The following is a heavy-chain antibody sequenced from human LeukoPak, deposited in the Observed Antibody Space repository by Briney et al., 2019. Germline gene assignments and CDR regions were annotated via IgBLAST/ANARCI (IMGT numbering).Heavy chain of an antibody. D-gene: IGHD3-10*01. J-gene: IGHJ2*01. CDR3: ARAPKSITMVRGVIPRVNWYFDL. CDR2: IYYSGST. CDR1: GGSISSYY. V-gene: IGHV4-59*01. Sequence: PSQTLSLTCTVSGGSISSYYWSWIRQPPGKGLEWIGYIYYSGSTNYNPSLKSRVTISVDTSKNQFSLKLSSVTAADTAVYYCARAPKSITMVRGVIPRVNWYFDLWGRGTLVTVSS.